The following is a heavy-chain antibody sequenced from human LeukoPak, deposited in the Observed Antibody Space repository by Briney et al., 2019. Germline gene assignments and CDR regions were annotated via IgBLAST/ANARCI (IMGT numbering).Heavy chain of an antibody. Sequence: ASVKVSCKASGYTFTSYYMHWVRQAPGQGLEWMGRINPHSGGTNYAQKFQGRVTMTRDTSISTAYMELNRLRSDDTAVYYCAFEVLTSGWVSWGQGTLVTVSS. J-gene: IGHJ5*02. D-gene: IGHD6-19*01. CDR3: AFEVLTSGWVS. V-gene: IGHV1-2*06. CDR2: INPHSGGT. CDR1: GYTFTSYY.